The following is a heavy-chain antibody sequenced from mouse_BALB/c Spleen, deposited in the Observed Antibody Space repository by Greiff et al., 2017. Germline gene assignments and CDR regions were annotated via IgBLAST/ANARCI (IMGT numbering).Heavy chain of an antibody. CDR1: GYTFTSYW. D-gene: IGHD2-12*01. CDR2: IYPSDSYT. J-gene: IGHJ3*01. Sequence: QVQLQQPGAELVRPGASVKLSCKASGYTFTSYWINWVKQRPGQGLEWIGNIYPSDSYTNYNQKFKDKATLTVDKSSSTAYMQLSSPTSEDSAVYYCTATTTGFAYWGQGTLVTVSA. CDR3: TATTTGFAY. V-gene: IGHV1-69*02.